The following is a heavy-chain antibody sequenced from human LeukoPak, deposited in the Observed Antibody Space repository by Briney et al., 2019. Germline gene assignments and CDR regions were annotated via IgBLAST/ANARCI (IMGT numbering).Heavy chain of an antibody. D-gene: IGHD4-17*01. Sequence: GRSLRLSCAASGFTFDDYAMPWVRQAPGKGLEWVSGISWNIDNIDYADSVRGRFTISRDNAKNSLYLQMNSLRAEDTALYYCAKDYDYGFDYWGQGTLVTVSS. V-gene: IGHV3-9*01. CDR2: ISWNIDNI. CDR3: AKDYDYGFDY. J-gene: IGHJ4*02. CDR1: GFTFDDYA.